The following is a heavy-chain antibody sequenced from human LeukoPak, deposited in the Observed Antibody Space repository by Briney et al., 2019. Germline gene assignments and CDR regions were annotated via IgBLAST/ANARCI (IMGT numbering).Heavy chain of an antibody. Sequence: GGSLRLSCAASGFTFDDYAMHWVRQAPGEGLEWVSLISGDGGSTYYADSVKGRFTISRDNSKNSLYLQMNSLRTEDTALYYCAKDFTGRGSSGYYDYWGQGALVTVSS. CDR2: ISGDGGST. V-gene: IGHV3-43*02. J-gene: IGHJ4*02. CDR3: AKDFTGRGSSGYYDY. CDR1: GFTFDDYA. D-gene: IGHD3-22*01.